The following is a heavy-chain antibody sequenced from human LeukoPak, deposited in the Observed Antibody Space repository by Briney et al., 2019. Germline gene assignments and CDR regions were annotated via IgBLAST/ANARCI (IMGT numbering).Heavy chain of an antibody. V-gene: IGHV3-48*01. J-gene: IGHJ4*02. CDR3: ARNYYYGSGSYYFDY. D-gene: IGHD3-10*01. Sequence: GGSLRLSCAASGFTFSSYSMNWVRQAPGKGLEWVSYISSSSSTIYYADSVKGRFTISRDNAKNSLYPQMNSLRAEDTAVYYCARNYYYGSGSYYFDYWGQGTLVTVSS. CDR2: ISSSSSTI. CDR1: GFTFSSYS.